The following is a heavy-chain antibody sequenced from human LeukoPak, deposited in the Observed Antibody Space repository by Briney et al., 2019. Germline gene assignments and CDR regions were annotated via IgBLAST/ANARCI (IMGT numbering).Heavy chain of an antibody. Sequence: SETLSLTCTVSGGSISSYYWSWIRQPPGKGLEWIGYIYYSGSTNYNPSLKSRVTISVDTSKNQFSLKLSSVTAADTAVYYCARAPRGTVVTREAFDIWGQGTMVTVSS. J-gene: IGHJ3*02. V-gene: IGHV4-59*01. CDR3: ARAPRGTVVTREAFDI. CDR2: IYYSGST. CDR1: GGSISSYY. D-gene: IGHD4-23*01.